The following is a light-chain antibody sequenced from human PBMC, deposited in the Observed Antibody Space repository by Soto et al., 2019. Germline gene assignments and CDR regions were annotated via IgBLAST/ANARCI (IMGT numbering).Light chain of an antibody. CDR3: QQYGSSRT. CDR1: ETVSSSY. V-gene: IGKV3-20*01. CDR2: GAS. J-gene: IGKJ1*01. Sequence: DIVLTQSPGTLSLSPGERATLSCRASETVSSSYLAWYQQKPGQAPRLLIYGASSRATGIPDRFRGSGSGKDFTLTITRLEPEDFAVYYCQQYGSSRTFGQGTKVEIK.